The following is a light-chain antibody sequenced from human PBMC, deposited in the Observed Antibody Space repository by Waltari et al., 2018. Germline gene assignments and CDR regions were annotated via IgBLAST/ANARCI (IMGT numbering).Light chain of an antibody. CDR1: QGISSY. J-gene: IGKJ4*01. CDR3: HQVNSYPLT. V-gene: IGKV1-9*01. CDR2: AAS. Sequence: DIQLTQSPSFLSASVGDRVTITCRASQGISSYLTWFQQKPVKAPKLLIYAASTLQSGVPSRFCGSGSGTEFTLTISSLQPEDFATYYCHQVNSYPLTFGGGTKVEIK.